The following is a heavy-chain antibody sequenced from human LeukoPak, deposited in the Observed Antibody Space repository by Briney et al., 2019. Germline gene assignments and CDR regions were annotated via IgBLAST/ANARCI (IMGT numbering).Heavy chain of an antibody. CDR1: GFTFSSYG. J-gene: IGHJ4*02. Sequence: GGSLRLSCAASGFTFSSYGMHWVRQAPAKGLEWVAVISYDGSNKYYADSVKGRFTISRDNSKNTLYLQMNSLRAEDTAVYYCAKALGFDYWGQGTLVTVSS. CDR3: AKALGFDY. D-gene: IGHD7-27*01. V-gene: IGHV3-30*18. CDR2: ISYDGSNK.